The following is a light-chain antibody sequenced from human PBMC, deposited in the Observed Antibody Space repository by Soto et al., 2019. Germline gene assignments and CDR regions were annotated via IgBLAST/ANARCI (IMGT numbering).Light chain of an antibody. Sequence: DIQVTQSPASVSASVGDRVTITCRAGQDIGSWLSWYQHKPGRAPKLLIFAASNLQSGVPSRFSGSGSGTDFTLTISRLQPEDFATYYCLQLYNFSWTFGQGTKVDIK. CDR2: AAS. V-gene: IGKV1-12*01. CDR1: QDIGSW. J-gene: IGKJ1*01. CDR3: LQLYNFSWT.